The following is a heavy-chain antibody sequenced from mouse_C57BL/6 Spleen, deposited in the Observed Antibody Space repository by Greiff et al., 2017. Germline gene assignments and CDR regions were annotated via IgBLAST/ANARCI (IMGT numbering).Heavy chain of an antibody. J-gene: IGHJ2*01. CDR1: GYTFTSYG. V-gene: IGHV1-58*01. CDR3: ASQQDYYGSSYGDYFDY. D-gene: IGHD1-1*01. CDR2: IYIGNGYT. Sequence: EVKLEESGAELVRPGSSVKMSCKTSGYTFTSYGINWVKQRPGQGLEWIGYIYIGNGYTEYNEKFKGKATLTSDTSSSTAYMQLSSLTSEDSAIYFCASQQDYYGSSYGDYFDYWGQGTTLTVSS.